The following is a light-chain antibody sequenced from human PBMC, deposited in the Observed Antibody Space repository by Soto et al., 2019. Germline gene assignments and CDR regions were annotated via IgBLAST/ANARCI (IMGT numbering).Light chain of an antibody. J-gene: IGLJ1*01. CDR2: EVS. Sequence: QSVLTQPASVSGSPGQSITISCTGTSSDVGGYNYVSWYQQHPGKVPKLMIYEVSNRPSGVSNRFSGSKSGNTASLTISGLQAEDEADYYCSSYRDTHNLGFGIGTKATV. CDR1: SSDVGGYNY. V-gene: IGLV2-14*01. CDR3: SSYRDTHNLG.